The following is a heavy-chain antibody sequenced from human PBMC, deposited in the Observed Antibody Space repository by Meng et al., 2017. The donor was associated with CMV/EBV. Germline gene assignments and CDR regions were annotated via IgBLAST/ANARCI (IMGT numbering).Heavy chain of an antibody. V-gene: IGHV4-34*01. J-gene: IGHJ5*02. CDR2: INHSGST. CDR3: ARGLMVRGSRVNWFDP. Sequence: QVQLQQWGAGLLKPSETLSLTCPVYGGSFSGYYWSWIRQPPGKGLEWIGEINHSGSTNYNPSLKNRVTISVDTSKNQFSLKLSSVTAADTAVYYCARGLMVRGSRVNWFDPWGQGTLVTVSS. D-gene: IGHD3-10*01. CDR1: GGSFSGYY.